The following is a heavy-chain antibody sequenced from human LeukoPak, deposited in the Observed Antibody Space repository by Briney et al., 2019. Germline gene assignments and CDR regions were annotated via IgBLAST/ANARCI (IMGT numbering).Heavy chain of an antibody. CDR1: GYTFTSYD. D-gene: IGHD3-10*01. V-gene: IGHV1-8*01. CDR3: ARATLDGSGSYPPTFDY. CDR2: MNPNSGNT. J-gene: IGHJ4*02. Sequence: ASVKVSCKASGYTFTSYDINWVRQATGQGLEWMGWMNPNSGNTGYAQKFQGRVTMTRNTSISTAYMELSSLRSEDTAVYYCARATLDGSGSYPPTFDYWGQGTLVTVSS.